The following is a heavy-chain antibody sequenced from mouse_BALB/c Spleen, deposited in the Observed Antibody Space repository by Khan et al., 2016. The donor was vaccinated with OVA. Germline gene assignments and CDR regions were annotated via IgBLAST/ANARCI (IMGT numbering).Heavy chain of an antibody. Sequence: EVKLQESGGDLVKPGGSLRLSCAASGFTFSTYGMSWVRQPPDKRLEWVATINSDGDYTYYPDTVKGRFTISRNNAENTLYLQMSSLKSEDTAIYYCASHLTGSFAYGGQGTLVTVSA. CDR1: GFTFSTYG. CDR3: ASHLTGSFAY. D-gene: IGHD4-1*01. CDR2: INSDGDYT. V-gene: IGHV5-6*01. J-gene: IGHJ3*01.